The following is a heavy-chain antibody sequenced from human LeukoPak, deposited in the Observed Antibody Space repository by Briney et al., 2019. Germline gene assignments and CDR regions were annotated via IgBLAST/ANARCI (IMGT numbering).Heavy chain of an antibody. D-gene: IGHD6-13*01. CDR3: AQLITAAGSGN. CDR2: IGGSGGST. J-gene: IGHJ4*02. CDR1: GFIFSSYG. Sequence: RGSLRLSCAASGFIFSSYGMSWVRQAPGKGLEWVSSIGGSGGSTYYAESVKGRFTISRDNSKNTLYLQMNSLRGEDTAVYYCAQLITAAGSGNWGQGTLVTVSS. V-gene: IGHV3-23*01.